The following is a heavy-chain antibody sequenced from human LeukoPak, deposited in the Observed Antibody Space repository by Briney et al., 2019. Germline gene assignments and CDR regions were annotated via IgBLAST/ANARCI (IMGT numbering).Heavy chain of an antibody. CDR3: STDWEF. V-gene: IGHV4-39*01. Sequence: SETLSLTCTVSGYPFSTSNYYWGWVRLPPGKGPEWIGNIYYSGSTFYNPSLQSRLTMSLDTSKNQFSLKLSSVTAADTAIYYCSTDWEFWGPGALVTVSS. CDR1: GYPFSTSNYY. CDR2: IYYSGST. D-gene: IGHD3-9*01. J-gene: IGHJ4*02.